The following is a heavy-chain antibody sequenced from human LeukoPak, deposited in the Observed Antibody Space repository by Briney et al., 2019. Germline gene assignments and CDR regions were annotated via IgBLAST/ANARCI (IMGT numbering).Heavy chain of an antibody. CDR2: IKQDGSEK. V-gene: IGHV3-7*01. D-gene: IGHD2-15*01. CDR3: ARDNLGYCSGGSCNSRHDY. J-gene: IGHJ4*02. Sequence: PGGSLRLSCAASGFTFSSYWMSWVRQAPGKGLEWVANIKQDGSEKYYVDSVKGRFTISRDNAKNSLYLQMNSLRAEDTAVYYCARDNLGYCSGGSCNSRHDYWGQGTLVTVSS. CDR1: GFTFSSYW.